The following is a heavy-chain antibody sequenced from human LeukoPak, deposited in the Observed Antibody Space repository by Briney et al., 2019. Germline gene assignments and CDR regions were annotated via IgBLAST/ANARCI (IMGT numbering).Heavy chain of an antibody. Sequence: SETLSLTCTVSGGSISSGGYYWSWIRQHPGKGLEWIGYIYYSGSTYYNPSLKSRVTISVDTSKNQFSLKLSSVTAADTAVYYCARTVIRNYNWFDPWGQGTLVTVSS. CDR1: GGSISSGGYY. V-gene: IGHV4-31*03. CDR2: IYYSGST. D-gene: IGHD2-21*01. CDR3: ARTVIRNYNWFDP. J-gene: IGHJ5*02.